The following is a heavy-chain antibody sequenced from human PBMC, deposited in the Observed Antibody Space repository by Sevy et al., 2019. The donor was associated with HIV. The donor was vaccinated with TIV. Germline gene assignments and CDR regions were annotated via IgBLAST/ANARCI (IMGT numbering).Heavy chain of an antibody. Sequence: GGSLRLSCTASGFTFADYAISWFRRAPGKGLEWVGLIRSKSLGETTENAASVKRRFTISRDDSNSIAYLQIDSLKIEDTAVYYCTRDWSPTTGTTRGYYYGMDVWGQGTTVTVSS. J-gene: IGHJ6*02. V-gene: IGHV3-49*03. CDR3: TRDWSPTTGTTRGYYYGMDV. CDR2: IRSKSLGETT. CDR1: GFTFADYA. D-gene: IGHD4-17*01.